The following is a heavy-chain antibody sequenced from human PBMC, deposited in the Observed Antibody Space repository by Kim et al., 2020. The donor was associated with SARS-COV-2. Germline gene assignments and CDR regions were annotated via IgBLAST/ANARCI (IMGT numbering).Heavy chain of an antibody. D-gene: IGHD3-10*01. J-gene: IGHJ5*01. CDR1: GYTFINYA. CDR2: INPANGDT. Sequence: ASVKVSCKASGYTFINYAMHWVRQAPGQRPEWMGWINPANGDTRYSQNFQGRVTTTRDTSATTVYMELTALRSEDTAVYYCARGQFGSMSNNWFDSWGQGTLVTV. CDR3: ARGQFGSMSNNWFDS. V-gene: IGHV1-3*01.